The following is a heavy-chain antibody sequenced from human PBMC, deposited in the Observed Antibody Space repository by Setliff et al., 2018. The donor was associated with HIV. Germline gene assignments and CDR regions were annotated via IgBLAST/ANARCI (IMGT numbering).Heavy chain of an antibody. J-gene: IGHJ4*02. D-gene: IGHD6-13*01. CDR3: ARRWAADGTFDY. CDR2: IHYTGST. Sequence: KPSETLSLTCTVSGGAIRINDYYWGWIRQPPGKGLEWLGSIHYTGSTYDNPSLKSRLTKSIDTSKNQFSMKLTSVTAADTAVYYCARRWAADGTFDYWGQGTQVTVS. CDR1: GGAIRINDYY. V-gene: IGHV4-39*01.